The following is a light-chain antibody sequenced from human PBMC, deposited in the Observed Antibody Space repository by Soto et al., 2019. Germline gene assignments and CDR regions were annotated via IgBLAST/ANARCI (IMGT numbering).Light chain of an antibody. V-gene: IGKV3-20*01. J-gene: IGKJ2*01. CDR1: QSVSSTY. CDR2: GTS. CDR3: QQYGTSPYT. Sequence: EIVLTQSPGTLSLSPGERATLSCRASQSVSSTYLAWYQQKPGQAPRLLIYGTSYSATGIPDRFSGSGSGTDFTLTISRLEPEDFAVYYCQQYGTSPYTFGQGTKLEIK.